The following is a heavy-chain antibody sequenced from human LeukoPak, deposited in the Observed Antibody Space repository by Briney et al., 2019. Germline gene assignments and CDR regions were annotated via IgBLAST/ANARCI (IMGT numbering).Heavy chain of an antibody. D-gene: IGHD2-2*01. Sequence: SETLSLTCTVSGGSISSYYWNWIRQPPGKGLEWIGYIYNSGSTNNNPSLKSRVTISVDTSKKQFSLKLSSVTAADTAVYYCARERVEYQLLSKREVYLFDYWGQGILVTVSS. J-gene: IGHJ4*02. CDR3: ARERVEYQLLSKREVYLFDY. V-gene: IGHV4-59*01. CDR2: IYNSGST. CDR1: GGSISSYY.